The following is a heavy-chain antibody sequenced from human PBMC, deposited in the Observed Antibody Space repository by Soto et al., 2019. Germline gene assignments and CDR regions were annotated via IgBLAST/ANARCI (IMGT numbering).Heavy chain of an antibody. Sequence: GGSLRLSCAASGFTFSGYAMQWVRHAPGKGLECVSAISSTGGNTYYADSVKGRFTVSRDNSKNTLYLQMGSLRAEDMAVYYCAKGGRYSSSSLDYWGRGTLVTVSS. V-gene: IGHV3-64*02. J-gene: IGHJ4*01. CDR3: AKGGRYSSSSLDY. D-gene: IGHD6-6*01. CDR1: GFTFSGYA. CDR2: ISSTGGNT.